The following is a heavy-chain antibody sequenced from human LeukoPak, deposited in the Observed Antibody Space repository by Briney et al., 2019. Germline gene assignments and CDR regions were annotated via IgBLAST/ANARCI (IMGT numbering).Heavy chain of an antibody. CDR2: ISSSGGTI. CDR1: GFTFSDYY. Sequence: GGSLRLSCAASGFTFSDYYMSWIRQAPGKGLEWVSYISSSGGTIYYADSVKGRFTISRDNAKNSLYLQMNSLRAEDTAVYYCARDGSSYGINWFDPWGQGTLVTVSS. D-gene: IGHD5-18*01. CDR3: ARDGSSYGINWFDP. J-gene: IGHJ5*02. V-gene: IGHV3-11*04.